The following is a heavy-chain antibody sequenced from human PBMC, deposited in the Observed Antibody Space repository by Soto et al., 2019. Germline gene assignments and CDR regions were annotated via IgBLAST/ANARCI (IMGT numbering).Heavy chain of an antibody. V-gene: IGHV4-59*08. CDR1: GGSFSSYY. D-gene: IGHD2-15*01. CDR2: IYYSGST. Sequence: SETLSLTCSVSGGSFSSYYFSWIRQPPGKGLEWIGYIYYSGSTNYNPSLRSRVTISLDTSENQFSLKLRSATAADTAVYYCARHCSDDSCLVHWGQGALVTVSS. J-gene: IGHJ4*02. CDR3: ARHCSDDSCLVH.